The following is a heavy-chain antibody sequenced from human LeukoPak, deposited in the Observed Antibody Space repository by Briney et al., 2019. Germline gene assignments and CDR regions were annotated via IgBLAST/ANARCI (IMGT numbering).Heavy chain of an antibody. Sequence: ASVKVSCKASGGTFSSYAISWVRQAPGQGLEWMGGIIPIFGTANYAQKFQGRVTITTDESTSTAYMELSSLRSEDTAVYYCARDCGSGRGSYYYYMDVWGKGTTVTVSS. V-gene: IGHV1-69*05. D-gene: IGHD3-10*01. CDR1: GGTFSSYA. CDR2: IIPIFGTA. J-gene: IGHJ6*03. CDR3: ARDCGSGRGSYYYYMDV.